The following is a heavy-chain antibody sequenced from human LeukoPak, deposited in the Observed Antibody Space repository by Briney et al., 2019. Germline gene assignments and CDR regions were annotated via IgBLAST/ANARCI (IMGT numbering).Heavy chain of an antibody. CDR2: ISSSSSYI. CDR1: GFSFSSYS. J-gene: IGHJ4*02. D-gene: IGHD6-6*01. Sequence: KAGGSLRLSCAASGFSFSSYSMNWVRQAPGKGLEWVSSISSSSSYIYYADSVKGRFTISRDNAKNSLYLQMNSLRAEDTAVYYCARSPYSSSSLFDYWGQGALVTVSS. V-gene: IGHV3-21*01. CDR3: ARSPYSSSSLFDY.